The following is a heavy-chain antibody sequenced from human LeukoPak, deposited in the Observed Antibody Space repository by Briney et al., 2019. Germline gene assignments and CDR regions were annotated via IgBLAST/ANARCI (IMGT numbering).Heavy chain of an antibody. CDR1: GGSISSSSYY. D-gene: IGHD5-24*01. CDR2: IYYSGST. Sequence: SETLSLTCTVSGGSISSSSYYWGWIRQPPGKGLEWIGSIYYSGSTYYNPSLKSRVTISVDTSTNQLSLKLSSVTAADTAVYYCARSWGGRWLQPYYFDYWGQGTLVTVSS. J-gene: IGHJ4*02. CDR3: ARSWGGRWLQPYYFDY. V-gene: IGHV4-39*01.